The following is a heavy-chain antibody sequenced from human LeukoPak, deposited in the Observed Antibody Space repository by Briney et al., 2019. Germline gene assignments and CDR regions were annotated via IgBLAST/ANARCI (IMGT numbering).Heavy chain of an antibody. J-gene: IGHJ4*02. CDR3: TTDRQDYDFWSGYYNDY. CDR1: GFTFSNAW. V-gene: IGHV3-15*01. CDR2: IKSKTDGGTT. D-gene: IGHD3-3*01. Sequence: GGSLRLSCAASGFTFSNAWMSWVRQAPGKGLEWVGRIKSKTDGGTTDYAAPVKGRFTISRDDSKNTLYLQMNSLKTEDTAVYYCTTDRQDYDFWSGYYNDYWGQGTLVTVSS.